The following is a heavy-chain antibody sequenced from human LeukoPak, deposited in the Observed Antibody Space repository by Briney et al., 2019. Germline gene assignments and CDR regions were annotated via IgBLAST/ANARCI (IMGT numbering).Heavy chain of an antibody. J-gene: IGHJ6*03. CDR3: ARESSMDV. Sequence: SETLSLTCAVYGGSFSGYYWSWIRQPAGKGLEWIGRIYTSGSTNYNPSLKSRVTISVDTSKNQFSLKLSSVTAADTAVYYCARESSMDVWGKGTTVTISS. CDR2: IYTSGST. CDR1: GGSFSGYY. V-gene: IGHV4-4*07. D-gene: IGHD6-6*01.